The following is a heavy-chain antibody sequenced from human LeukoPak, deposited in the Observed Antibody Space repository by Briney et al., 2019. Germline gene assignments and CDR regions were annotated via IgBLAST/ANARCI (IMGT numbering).Heavy chain of an antibody. CDR3: ARGPSSNWGDFDY. V-gene: IGHV3-74*01. J-gene: IGHJ4*02. D-gene: IGHD7-27*01. CDR2: INGGGSST. Sequence: PGGSLRLPCAASGFTFSSYWMHWVRQAPGKGLVWVSRINGGGSSTNYADSVKGRFTISRDNAKNTLYLQMNSLRGEDAAVYYCARGPSSNWGDFDYWGQGTLVIAPS. CDR1: GFTFSSYW.